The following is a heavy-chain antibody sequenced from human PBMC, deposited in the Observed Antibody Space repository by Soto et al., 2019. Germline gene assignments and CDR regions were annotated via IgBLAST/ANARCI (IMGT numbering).Heavy chain of an antibody. J-gene: IGHJ6*02. Sequence: QVQLVESGGGVVQPGRSLRLSCAASGFTFSSYGRHWVRQAPGKGLEWVAVIWYDGSNKYYADSVNGRFTISRDTSKNSQYLKRNSLRAEDTAVYYCARAVEVRGVTDGMDVWGQGPTVTVSS. CDR1: GFTFSSYG. CDR2: IWYDGSNK. D-gene: IGHD3-10*01. V-gene: IGHV3-33*01. CDR3: ARAVEVRGVTDGMDV.